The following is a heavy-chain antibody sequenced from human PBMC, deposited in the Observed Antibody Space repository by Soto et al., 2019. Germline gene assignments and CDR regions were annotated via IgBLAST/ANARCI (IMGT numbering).Heavy chain of an antibody. CDR2: MHANTGNT. CDR3: ARYIFGQGFIS. CDR1: GNTLTNLD. D-gene: IGHD3-10*01. V-gene: IGHV1-8*01. J-gene: IGHJ4*02. Sequence: QAQLVQSGAEVKKPGASVKVSCKASGNTLTNLDLNWGRQAPGQGLDWMGWMHANTGNTGHAQKFQGRVSMTRNTSISTAYMELSSLRAEDTAVYYCARYIFGQGFISWGQGTLVTVSS.